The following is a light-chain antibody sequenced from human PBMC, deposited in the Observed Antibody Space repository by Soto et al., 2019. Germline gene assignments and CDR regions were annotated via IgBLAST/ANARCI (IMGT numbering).Light chain of an antibody. Sequence: ELVLTQSPATLSVSPGERATLSCRASQSVSSNLAWYQQKPGQAPRLLIYGASNRATGIPDRFSGSGSGTEFTLSISSLQSEDSAVYYCQQYNTWPPITFGQGTRLEIK. J-gene: IGKJ5*01. CDR2: GAS. CDR1: QSVSSN. V-gene: IGKV3D-15*01. CDR3: QQYNTWPPIT.